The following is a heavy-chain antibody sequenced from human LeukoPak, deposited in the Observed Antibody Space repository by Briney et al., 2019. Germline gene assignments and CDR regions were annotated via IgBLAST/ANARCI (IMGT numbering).Heavy chain of an antibody. Sequence: GGSLRLSCAAAGFTFSSYAMHWVRQAPGKGLEWVAVISYDGSNKYYADSVKGRFTISRDNSKNTLYLQMNSLRAEDTAVYYCARDLGSGWTRDYWGQGTLVTVSS. CDR2: ISYDGSNK. J-gene: IGHJ4*02. D-gene: IGHD6-19*01. CDR1: GFTFSSYA. CDR3: ARDLGSGWTRDY. V-gene: IGHV3-30-3*01.